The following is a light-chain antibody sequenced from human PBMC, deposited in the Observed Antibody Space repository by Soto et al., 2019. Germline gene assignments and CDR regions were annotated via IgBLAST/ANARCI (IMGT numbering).Light chain of an antibody. V-gene: IGKV4-1*01. CDR3: QQYYSTPWT. CDR1: QNVLYSSNKNY. J-gene: IGKJ1*01. CDR2: WAS. Sequence: DIVMTQSPDSLAVSLGERATINCTSSQNVLYSSNKNYLAWFQQKPGQPPKLLIYWASTRESGVPDRFSGSGSGTDFTLTISSLQAEDVALYYCQQYYSTPWTFGQGTKVEIK.